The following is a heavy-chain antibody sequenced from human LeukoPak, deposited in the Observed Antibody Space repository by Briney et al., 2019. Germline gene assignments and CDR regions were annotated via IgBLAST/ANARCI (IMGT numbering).Heavy chain of an antibody. CDR3: VKDSAPYSSGYPFDY. CDR1: RFIFSNYA. V-gene: IGHV3-23*01. Sequence: PGGSLRLSCVASRFIFSNYAMSWVRQAPGKGLEWVSSISGNAGSTYYADSVKGRFTISRDNSKNTLDLQMNSLRAEDTAVYYCVKDSAPYSSGYPFDYWGQGTLVTVSS. D-gene: IGHD5-18*01. J-gene: IGHJ4*02. CDR2: ISGNAGST.